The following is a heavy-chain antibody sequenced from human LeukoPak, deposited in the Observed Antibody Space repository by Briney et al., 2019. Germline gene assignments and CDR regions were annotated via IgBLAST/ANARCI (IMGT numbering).Heavy chain of an antibody. Sequence: GGSLRLSCTASGITISNYWMHWVRQVPGKGPVWVSHINSDATTTDYADSVKGRFTISRDNSKNTLYLQMNSLRAEDTAVYYCAKDVGKWESLHFFDYWGQGTLVTVSS. D-gene: IGHD1-26*01. CDR3: AKDVGKWESLHFFDY. J-gene: IGHJ4*02. CDR2: INSDATTT. V-gene: IGHV3-74*01. CDR1: GITISNYW.